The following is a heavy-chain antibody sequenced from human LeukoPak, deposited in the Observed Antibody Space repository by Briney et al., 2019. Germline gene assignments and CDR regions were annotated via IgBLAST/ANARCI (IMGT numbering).Heavy chain of an antibody. J-gene: IGHJ3*02. Sequence: PSETLSLTCSVSGGSISSSYWSWIRQAPGKGPEWTGYIFYTGSNDYSPSLKSRVTISVDTSKNQFSLRVNSVTAADTAVYYRARAIYSRAWYASDIWGQGTVVTVSA. V-gene: IGHV4-59*01. CDR1: GGSISSSY. CDR3: ARAIYSRAWYASDI. CDR2: IFYTGSN. D-gene: IGHD6-19*01.